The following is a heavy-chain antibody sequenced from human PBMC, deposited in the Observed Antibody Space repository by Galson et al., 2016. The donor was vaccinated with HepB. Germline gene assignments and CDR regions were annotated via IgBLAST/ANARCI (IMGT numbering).Heavy chain of an antibody. V-gene: IGHV3-23*01. CDR2: ISVYGIT. Sequence: SLRLSCAASGFTFRSYAMTWVRQAPGKGLEWVSGISVYGITYYADSVQGRFTVSRDNSKNPLYLQMNSLRAEDTAIYDCAKDFRYGSAWGPGTLITVSS. CDR3: AKDFRYGSA. D-gene: IGHD6-19*01. J-gene: IGHJ5*02. CDR1: GFTFRSYA.